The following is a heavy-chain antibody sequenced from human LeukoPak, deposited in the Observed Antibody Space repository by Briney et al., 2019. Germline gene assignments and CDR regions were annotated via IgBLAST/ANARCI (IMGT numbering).Heavy chain of an antibody. CDR3: IRGGIQVSGIDAFDI. J-gene: IGHJ3*02. CDR2: IGTAGDT. CDR1: GFTFSSYD. D-gene: IGHD5/OR15-5a*01. Sequence: GGSLRLSCAASGFTFSSYDMHWVRQAPGRGLEWVSAIGTAGDTYYPDSVKGRFTISRENAKNSMYLQMNSLKDGDTAVYYCIRGGIQVSGIDAFDIWGQGTMVTVSS. V-gene: IGHV3-13*01.